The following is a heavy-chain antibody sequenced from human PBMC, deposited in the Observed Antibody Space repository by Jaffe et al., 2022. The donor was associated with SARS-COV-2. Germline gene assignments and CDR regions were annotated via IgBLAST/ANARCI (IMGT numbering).Heavy chain of an antibody. CDR1: GGSISSSSYY. J-gene: IGHJ5*02. Sequence: QLQLQESGPGLVKPSETLSLTCTVSGGSISSSSYYWGWIRQPPGKGLEWIGSIYYSGSTYYNPSLKSRVTISVDTSKNQFSLKLSSVTAADTAVYYCARHHGSEYHNWFDPWGQGTLVTVSS. CDR3: ARHHGSEYHNWFDP. D-gene: IGHD3-10*01. CDR2: IYYSGST. V-gene: IGHV4-39*01.